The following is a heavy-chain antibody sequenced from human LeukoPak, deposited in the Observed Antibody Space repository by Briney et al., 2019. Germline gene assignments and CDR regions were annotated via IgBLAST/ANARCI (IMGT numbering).Heavy chain of an antibody. Sequence: PGGSLRLSCAASGFTFSNYAIHWGRQAPGKGLEWVAFISDNGSRPHYADSVKGRFTISRDNSKNTLNLQMNSLRAEDTAVYYCVKDRTGTYTLDLWGGGTVVTVSS. CDR2: ISDNGSRP. D-gene: IGHD3-10*01. V-gene: IGHV3-30*04. CDR3: VKDRTGTYTLDL. CDR1: GFTFSNYA. J-gene: IGHJ4*02.